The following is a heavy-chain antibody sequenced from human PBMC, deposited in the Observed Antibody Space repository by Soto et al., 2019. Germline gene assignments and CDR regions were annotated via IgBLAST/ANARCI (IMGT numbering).Heavy chain of an antibody. V-gene: IGHV3-23*01. J-gene: IGHJ4*02. CDR1: GFSFSTYA. CDR3: ASTVTTTLGAYFDY. D-gene: IGHD4-17*01. Sequence: EVQLLESGGGLVQPGGSLRLSCAASGFSFSTYAMSWVRQAPGKGLEWVSTVGRGDSTFYADSVRGRFTISRDNAKNSLYLQMNSLRAEDTAVYYCASTVTTTLGAYFDYWGQGTLVTVSS. CDR2: VGRGDST.